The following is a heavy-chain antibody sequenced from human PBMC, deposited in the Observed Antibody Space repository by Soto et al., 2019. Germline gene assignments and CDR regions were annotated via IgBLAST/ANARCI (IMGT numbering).Heavy chain of an antibody. D-gene: IGHD3-9*01. J-gene: IGHJ6*02. CDR3: ARDHYVYDFLTGRLYYYNGMDV. V-gene: IGHV4-30-4*01. CDR1: GGSISSGDYY. CDR2: IYYSGST. Sequence: SETLSLTCTVSGGSISSGDYYWSWIRQPPGKGLEWIGYIYYSGSTYYNPSLKSRVTISVDTSKNQFSLKLSSVTAADTAVYYCARDHYVYDFLTGRLYYYNGMDVWGQGTTVTVSS.